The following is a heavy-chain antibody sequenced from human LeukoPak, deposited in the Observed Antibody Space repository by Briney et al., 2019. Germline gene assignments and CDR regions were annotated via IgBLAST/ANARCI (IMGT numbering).Heavy chain of an antibody. V-gene: IGHV4-59*01. Sequence: SETLSLTCTVSGGSIGSYYWSWIRQPPGKGLEWIGYIYYSGSTNYNPSLKSRVTISVDTSKNQFSLKLSSVTAADTAVYYCARAGATDDWFDPWGQGTLVTVSS. CDR2: IYYSGST. CDR1: GGSIGSYY. D-gene: IGHD1-26*01. CDR3: ARAGATDDWFDP. J-gene: IGHJ5*02.